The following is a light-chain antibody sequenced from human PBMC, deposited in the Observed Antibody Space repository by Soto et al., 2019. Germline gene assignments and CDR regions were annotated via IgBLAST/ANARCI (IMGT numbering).Light chain of an antibody. CDR2: DAS. CDR3: QQSYNTPIT. J-gene: IGKJ5*01. CDR1: QSISSY. V-gene: IGKV1-39*01. Sequence: DIQMTQSPSSLSSSVGDRFTITCRASQSISSYLNWYQQKPGKAPKLLMYDASSLQSGVPSRFSGSGSGTDFTLTISSLQPEDFATYYCQQSYNTPITFGQGTRLEI.